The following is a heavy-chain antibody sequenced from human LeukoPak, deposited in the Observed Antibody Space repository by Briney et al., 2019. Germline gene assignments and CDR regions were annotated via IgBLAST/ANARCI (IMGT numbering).Heavy chain of an antibody. CDR3: AATPESSTRRYNLDY. D-gene: IGHD1-1*01. CDR1: GASISTYY. Sequence: PSETLSLTCYVSGASISTYYGGWIRQSPGKGLEWIGSVLYRGATNYNPSLKSRVLMSVDTSKNQFSLTLTSVTAADTAVYYCAATPESSTRRYNLDYWGQGLLVTVPS. CDR2: VLYRGAT. V-gene: IGHV4-59*08. J-gene: IGHJ4*02.